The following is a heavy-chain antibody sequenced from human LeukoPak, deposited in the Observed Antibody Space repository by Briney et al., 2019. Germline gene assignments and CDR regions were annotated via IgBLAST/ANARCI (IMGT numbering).Heavy chain of an antibody. CDR2: ISSSGSTI. CDR1: GFTFSSYE. Sequence: GGSLRLPCAASGFTFSSYEMNWVRQAPGKGLEWVSYISSSGSTIYYADSVKGRFTISRDNAKNSLYLQMNSLRAEDTAVYYCAREPSGYCGGDCYRGVDYYYYGMDVWGQGTTVTVSS. D-gene: IGHD2-21*02. J-gene: IGHJ6*02. CDR3: AREPSGYCGGDCYRGVDYYYYGMDV. V-gene: IGHV3-48*03.